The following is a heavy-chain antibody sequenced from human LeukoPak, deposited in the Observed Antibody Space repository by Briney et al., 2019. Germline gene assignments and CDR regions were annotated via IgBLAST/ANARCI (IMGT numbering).Heavy chain of an antibody. D-gene: IGHD4-17*01. CDR2: INWNGGCT. Sequence: RRSLRLSCAASGFTSDDYGISWVRQAPGKGMEWVSGINWNGGCTGYAESVKGRFTISRDNAKNALYPQMNSLRAEDTALYYCAREVPGDYGDYEGYYYYMDVWGKGTTVTVSS. CDR1: GFTSDDYG. V-gene: IGHV3-20*04. J-gene: IGHJ6*03. CDR3: AREVPGDYGDYEGYYYYMDV.